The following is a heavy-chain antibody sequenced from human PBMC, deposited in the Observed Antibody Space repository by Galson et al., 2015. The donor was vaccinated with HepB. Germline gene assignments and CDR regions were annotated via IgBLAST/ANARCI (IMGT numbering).Heavy chain of an antibody. V-gene: IGHV3-23*01. Sequence: SLRLSCAASGFTFKNYAMSWVRQAPGKGLEWVSAVSGSAVSTYYAGSVKGRFTISRDNSKNTLLLQMKSLRAEDTAIYYCAKWGGAVDYWGQGTLVTVSS. D-gene: IGHD1-26*01. CDR3: AKWGGAVDY. CDR1: GFTFKNYA. CDR2: VSGSAVST. J-gene: IGHJ4*02.